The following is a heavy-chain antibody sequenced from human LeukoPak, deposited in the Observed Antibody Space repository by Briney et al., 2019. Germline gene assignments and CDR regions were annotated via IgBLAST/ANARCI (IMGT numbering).Heavy chain of an antibody. Sequence: SSETLSLTCTVSGGSISSYYWNWIRQPPGKGLEWIGYINYSGTTNYSPSLKSRVTISVDTSKNQFSLKLRSVTAADTAVYYCARRVGDWKDVNWFGPWGQGTLVTVSS. CDR2: INYSGTT. D-gene: IGHD1-1*01. CDR1: GGSISSYY. J-gene: IGHJ5*02. V-gene: IGHV4-59*01. CDR3: ARRVGDWKDVNWFGP.